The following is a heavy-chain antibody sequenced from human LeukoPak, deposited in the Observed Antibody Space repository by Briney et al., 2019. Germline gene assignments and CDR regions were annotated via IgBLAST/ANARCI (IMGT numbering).Heavy chain of an antibody. Sequence: SETLSLTCTVSGDSISTSKSYWGWIRQPPGKGLEWIGSIYYSGNTYYNASLKSRVTISVDTSKNQFSLKLSSVTAADTAVYYCAREDYYYYYMDVWGKGTTVTVSS. V-gene: IGHV4-39*07. CDR2: IYYSGNT. J-gene: IGHJ6*03. CDR3: AREDYYYYYMDV. CDR1: GDSISTSKSY.